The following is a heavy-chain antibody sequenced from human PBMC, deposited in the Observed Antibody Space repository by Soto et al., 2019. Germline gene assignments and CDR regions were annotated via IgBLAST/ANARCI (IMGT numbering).Heavy chain of an antibody. V-gene: IGHV1-3*01. D-gene: IGHD1-20*01. CDR1: GYTFTSYA. Sequence: EASVKVSCKASGYTFTSYAMHWVRQAPGQRLEWMGWINAGNGNTKYSQKFQGRVTITRDTSASTAYMELSSLRSEDTAVYYCARDVLETGYNWIADFDYWGQGTLVTVSS. CDR2: INAGNGNT. J-gene: IGHJ4*02. CDR3: ARDVLETGYNWIADFDY.